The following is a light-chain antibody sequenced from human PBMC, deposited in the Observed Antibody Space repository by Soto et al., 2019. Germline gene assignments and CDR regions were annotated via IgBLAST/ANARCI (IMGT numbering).Light chain of an antibody. CDR2: AAS. Sequence: DLQMTQSPSSLSTSVGDRVTITCRASQSITNYLNWYQQKPGRVPTLLIYAASRLQSGDPSRFSGRGSGTDVTLTIISLQPEDFATYYCQQSYITPWTCGQGTKVEIK. CDR1: QSITNY. CDR3: QQSYITPWT. V-gene: IGKV1-39*01. J-gene: IGKJ1*01.